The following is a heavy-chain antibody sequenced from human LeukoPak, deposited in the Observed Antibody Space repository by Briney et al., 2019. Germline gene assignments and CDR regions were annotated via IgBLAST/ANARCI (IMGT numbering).Heavy chain of an antibody. D-gene: IGHD4-11*01. CDR1: GLTFSGYW. CDR2: MSSDSTRS. Sequence: GGSLRLSCEASGLTFSGYWMHWVRQAPGKGLVWVSRMSSDSTRSSHADSVKGRFTISRDNAKKMVYLQMNSLRVEDSAVYYCAAGPSSNGHQLPYWGQGTLVTVSS. CDR3: AAGPSSNGHQLPY. V-gene: IGHV3-74*01. J-gene: IGHJ4*02.